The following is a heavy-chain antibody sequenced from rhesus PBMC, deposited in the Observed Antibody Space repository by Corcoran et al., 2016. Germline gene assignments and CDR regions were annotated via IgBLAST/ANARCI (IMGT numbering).Heavy chain of an antibody. CDR1: GYSISSGYG. D-gene: IGHD1-20*01. Sequence: VQLQESGPGLVKPSETLSPTCAVSGYSISSGYGWSWIRQLPGKGLAGIGYLGGRSGHTNYNPSLKSRVTSSKDTSKNQFSLKLSSVTAAETAVYYCARLPSYSWNNVGAFDCWGQGVLVTVSS. V-gene: IGHV4-127*01. J-gene: IGHJ4*01. CDR3: ARLPSYSWNNVGAFDC. CDR2: LGGRSGHT.